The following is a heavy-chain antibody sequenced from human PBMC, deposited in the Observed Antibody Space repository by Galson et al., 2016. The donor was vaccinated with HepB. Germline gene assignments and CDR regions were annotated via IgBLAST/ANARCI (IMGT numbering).Heavy chain of an antibody. CDR1: GDTFTGYY. Sequence: SVKVSCKASGDTFTGYYIHWVRQAPGQGLEWMAWLSANSGATNYAQSFQGRVTMTTDTSTGTAYMELWNLRSDDTALYYCARVLGGYDFYPWGQGTLVTVSS. J-gene: IGHJ5*02. CDR2: LSANSGAT. V-gene: IGHV1-18*04. CDR3: ARVLGGYDFYP. D-gene: IGHD5-12*01.